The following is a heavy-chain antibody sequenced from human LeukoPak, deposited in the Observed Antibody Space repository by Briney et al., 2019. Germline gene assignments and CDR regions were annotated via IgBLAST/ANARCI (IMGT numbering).Heavy chain of an antibody. V-gene: IGHV3-21*01. Sequence: PGGSLRLSCAASGFTFSSYSMNWVRQAPGKGLEWVSSISSSSSYIYYADSVKGRFTISRDNAKNSLYLQMNSLRAEDTAVYYCARGPPWGAASSWFDPWGQGTLVTVSS. CDR2: ISSSSSYI. J-gene: IGHJ5*02. D-gene: IGHD3-16*01. CDR3: ARGPPWGAASSWFDP. CDR1: GFTFSSYS.